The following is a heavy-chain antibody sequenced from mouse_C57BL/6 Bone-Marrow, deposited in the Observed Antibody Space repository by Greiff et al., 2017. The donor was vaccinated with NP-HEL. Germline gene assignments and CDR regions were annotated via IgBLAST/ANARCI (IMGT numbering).Heavy chain of an antibody. CDR1: GFSFNTYA. CDR2: IRSKSNNYAT. V-gene: IGHV10-1*01. D-gene: IGHD1-1*01. CDR3: VRHAYGSSSHWYFDV. J-gene: IGHJ1*03. Sequence: EVKLVESGGGLVQPKGSLKLSCAASGFSFNTYAMNWVRQAPGKGLEWVARIRSKSNNYATYYADSVKDRFTISRDDSESMLYLQMNNLKTEDTAMYYCVRHAYGSSSHWYFDVWGIGTTVTVSS.